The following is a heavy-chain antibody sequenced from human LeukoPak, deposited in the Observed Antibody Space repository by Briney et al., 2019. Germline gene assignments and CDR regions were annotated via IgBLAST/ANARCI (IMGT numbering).Heavy chain of an antibody. D-gene: IGHD1-26*01. V-gene: IGHV1-69*13. CDR3: ARAPDDSGSYYTGYYYGMDV. Sequence: SVKVSCKASGGTFSSYAISWVRQAPGQGLEWMGGIIPIFGTANYAQKFQGRVTITADESTSTAYMELSSLRSEDTAVYYCARAPDDSGSYYTGYYYGMDVWGQGTTVTVSS. J-gene: IGHJ6*02. CDR1: GGTFSSYA. CDR2: IIPIFGTA.